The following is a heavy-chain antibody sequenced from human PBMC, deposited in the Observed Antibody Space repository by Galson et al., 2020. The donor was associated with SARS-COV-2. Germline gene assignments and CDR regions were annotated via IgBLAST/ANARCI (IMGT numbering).Heavy chain of an antibody. J-gene: IGHJ4*02. CDR3: ARLYSGSYRGHFDY. CDR1: GFTFSSYA. D-gene: IGHD1-26*01. Sequence: GGSLRLSCAASGFTFSSYAMHWVRQAPGKGLEWVAVISYDGSNKYYADSVKGRFTISRDNSKNTLYLQMNSLRAEDTAVYYCARLYSGSYRGHFDYWGQGTLVTVSS. V-gene: IGHV3-30*04. CDR2: ISYDGSNK.